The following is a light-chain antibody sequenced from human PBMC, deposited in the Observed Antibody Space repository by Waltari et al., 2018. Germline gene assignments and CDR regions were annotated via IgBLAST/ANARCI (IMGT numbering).Light chain of an antibody. CDR2: RSD. J-gene: IGLJ3*02. Sequence: QSVLTQPPSASGTPGQGVTISCSGGASNIGNNVVNWYQQVPGKAPKLLIYRSDRRPAGVPDRFSGSKSGTSASPAISGLQSEDEADYYCAAWDDSLNGRWVFGGGTKVTVL. V-gene: IGLV1-44*01. CDR1: ASNIGNNV. CDR3: AAWDDSLNGRWV.